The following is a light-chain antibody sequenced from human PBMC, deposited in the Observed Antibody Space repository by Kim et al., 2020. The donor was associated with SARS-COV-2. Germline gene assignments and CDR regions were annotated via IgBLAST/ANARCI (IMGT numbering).Light chain of an antibody. J-gene: IGKJ2*01. CDR2: AAS. V-gene: IGKV1-16*02. CDR1: QGISSY. Sequence: GERVTSAGRARQGISSYLAWFQQKPGKAPKALIYAASRLQSGVPSKFGGSGSGTDFTLTISSLQPEDSATYYCQQYDTYPYTFGQGTKLEI. CDR3: QQYDTYPYT.